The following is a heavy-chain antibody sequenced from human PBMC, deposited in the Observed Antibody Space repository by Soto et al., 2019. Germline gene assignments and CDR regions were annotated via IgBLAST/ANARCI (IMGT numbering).Heavy chain of an antibody. CDR2: ISYDETNK. Sequence: QVLLVESGGGVVQPGRSLRLSCAASEFTFSTYPMHWVRQAPGKGLEWVAVISYDETNKYYADSVKGRFTISRDNSKNTLYLQMNILRADDTAVYYCARGASDFWGAYPEIHFFDYWGHGTLVTVSS. V-gene: IGHV3-30-3*01. CDR1: EFTFSTYP. CDR3: ARGASDFWGAYPEIHFFDY. J-gene: IGHJ4*01. D-gene: IGHD3-3*01.